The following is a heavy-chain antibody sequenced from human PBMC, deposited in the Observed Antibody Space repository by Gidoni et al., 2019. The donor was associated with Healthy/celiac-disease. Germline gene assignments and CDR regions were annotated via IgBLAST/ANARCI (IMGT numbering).Heavy chain of an antibody. D-gene: IGHD2-15*01. CDR3: ARESDLGGGPVEYFDY. J-gene: IGHJ4*02. V-gene: IGHV3-30-3*01. CDR1: GFTFSSSA. CDR2: ISDDGSNK. Sequence: QVQLVESGGGVVQPGRSLRLSCSASGFTFSSSAMHWVPQAPGKGLEWVAVISDDGSNKYYADAGKGRFTISRDNSKNTLYLQMNSLRAEDTAVYYCARESDLGGGPVEYFDYWGQGTLVTVSS.